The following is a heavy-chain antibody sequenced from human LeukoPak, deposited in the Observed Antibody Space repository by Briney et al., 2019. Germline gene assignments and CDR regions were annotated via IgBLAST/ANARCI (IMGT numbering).Heavy chain of an antibody. V-gene: IGHV1-8*01. Sequence: ASVKVSCKASGYTFTSYDINWVRQATGQGLEWMGWMNPNSGNTGYAQKFQGRVTMTRNTSISTAYMELSSLRSEDTAVYYCARGVFGSDDYYYMDVWGKRTTVTVSS. CDR2: MNPNSGNT. D-gene: IGHD3-3*01. CDR3: ARGVFGSDDYYYMDV. J-gene: IGHJ6*03. CDR1: GYTFTSYD.